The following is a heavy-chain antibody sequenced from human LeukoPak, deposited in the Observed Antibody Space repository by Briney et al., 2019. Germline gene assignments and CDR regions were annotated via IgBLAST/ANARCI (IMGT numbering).Heavy chain of an antibody. CDR3: AREKTGYSSSWYSYYYYMDV. D-gene: IGHD6-13*01. Sequence: PSETLSLTCTVSGGSISSYYWSWIRQPPGKGLEWIGYIYYSGSTNYNPSLKSRVTISVDTSKNQFSLKLSSVTAADTAVYYCAREKTGYSSSWYSYYYYMDVWGKGTTVTISS. V-gene: IGHV4-59*01. CDR2: IYYSGST. J-gene: IGHJ6*03. CDR1: GGSISSYY.